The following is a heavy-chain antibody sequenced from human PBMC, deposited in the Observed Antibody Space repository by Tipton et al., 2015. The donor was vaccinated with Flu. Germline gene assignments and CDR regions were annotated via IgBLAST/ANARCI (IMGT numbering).Heavy chain of an antibody. V-gene: IGHV4-61*02. CDR3: ARETAYSYAPLGDAVDV. CDR2: IHIIGNT. Sequence: LRLSCTVSGTSITSASYYWAWIRQPAGKGLEWIGRIHIIGNTNYNPSLRSRVTISMDTSKNQFSLKLTSVAAADMAVYYCARETAYSYAPLGDAVDVWGQGTMVSVSS. CDR1: GTSITSASYY. J-gene: IGHJ3*01. D-gene: IGHD5-18*01.